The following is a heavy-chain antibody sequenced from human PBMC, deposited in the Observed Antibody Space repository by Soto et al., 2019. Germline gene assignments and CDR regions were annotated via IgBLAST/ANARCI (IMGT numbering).Heavy chain of an antibody. J-gene: IGHJ6*02. CDR3: ARTGAPPYYYDSSGYQDYYYYGMDV. D-gene: IGHD3-22*01. CDR2: IYYSGST. V-gene: IGHV4-31*03. CDR1: GGSISSGGYY. Sequence: SETLSLTCTVSGGSISSGGYYWSWIRQHPGKGLEWIGYIYYSGSTYYNPSLKSRVTISVDTSKNQFSLKLSSVTAADTAVYYCARTGAPPYYYDSSGYQDYYYYGMDVWGQGTTVTVSS.